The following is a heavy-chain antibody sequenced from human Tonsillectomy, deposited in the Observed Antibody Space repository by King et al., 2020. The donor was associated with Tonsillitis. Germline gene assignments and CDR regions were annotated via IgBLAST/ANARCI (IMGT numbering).Heavy chain of an antibody. CDR3: ARAYNIGRYYKDY. CDR2: INGNSGGT. CDR1: GYTFTGYY. D-gene: IGHD3-22*01. J-gene: IGHJ4*02. Sequence: LQLVQSGAEVKKPGASVKVSCKASGYTFTGYYMHWVRQAPGQGLEWMGWINGNSGGTNYEQKFQGRVTMTRDTSITTAYLERNRLASDDTAVYYCARAYNIGRYYKDYWGQGTLVTVSS. V-gene: IGHV1-2*02.